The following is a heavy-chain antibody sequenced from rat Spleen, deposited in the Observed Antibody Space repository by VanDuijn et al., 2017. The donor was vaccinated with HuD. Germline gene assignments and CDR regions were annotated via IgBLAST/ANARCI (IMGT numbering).Heavy chain of an antibody. CDR2: INSAGST. J-gene: IGHJ4*01. CDR1: GYSITSSYR. CDR3: ARSARNDPMGA. V-gene: IGHV3-3*01. Sequence: EVQLQESGPGLVKPSQSLSLTCSVTGYSITSSYRWNWIRKFPGNKLEWMGYINSAGSTNYNPSLKSRIPITRDTSKNQFFLQVNSVTTEDTATYYCARSARNDPMGAWGQGASVTVSS. D-gene: IGHD1-11*01.